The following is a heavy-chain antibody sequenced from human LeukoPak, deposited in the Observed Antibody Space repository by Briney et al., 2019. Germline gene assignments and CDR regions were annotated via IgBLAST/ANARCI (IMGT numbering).Heavy chain of an antibody. CDR1: GFTFSSYG. Sequence: GGSLRLSCAASGFTFSSYGMHWVRQAPGKGLEWVAVISYDGSNKYYADSVKGRFTISRDNSKNTLYLQMNSLRAEDTAVYYCAKCSSGWIDGFDIWGQGTMVTVSS. J-gene: IGHJ3*02. CDR2: ISYDGSNK. V-gene: IGHV3-30*18. CDR3: AKCSSGWIDGFDI. D-gene: IGHD6-19*01.